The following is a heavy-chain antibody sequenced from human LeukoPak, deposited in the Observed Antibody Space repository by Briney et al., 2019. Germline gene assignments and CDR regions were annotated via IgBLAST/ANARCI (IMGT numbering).Heavy chain of an antibody. J-gene: IGHJ5*02. CDR3: ARCGASYDFWSGYYLEGQGWFDP. CDR1: GGSISSYY. D-gene: IGHD3-3*01. CDR2: IYYSGST. V-gene: IGHV4-59*01. Sequence: SETLSLTCTVSGGSISSYYWSWIRQPPGKGLEWIGYIYYSGSTNYNPSLKSRVTISVDTSKNQFSLKLSSVTAADTAVYYCARCGASYDFWSGYYLEGQGWFDPWGQGTLVTVSS.